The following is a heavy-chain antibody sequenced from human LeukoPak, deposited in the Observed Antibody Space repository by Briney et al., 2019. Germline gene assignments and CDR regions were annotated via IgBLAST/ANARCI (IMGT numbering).Heavy chain of an antibody. CDR2: IYTSGST. CDR3: ARTKVLPDYYDNSGGFDY. V-gene: IGHV4-61*02. CDR1: GGSINSGSYY. Sequence: PSETLSLTCTVSGGSINSGSYYWSWIRQPAGKGLEWIGRIYTSGSTKYNPSLKSRVTISVDTSKNQFSLKLSSVTAADTAVYYCARTKVLPDYYDNSGGFDYWGQGTLVTVSS. J-gene: IGHJ4*02. D-gene: IGHD3-22*01.